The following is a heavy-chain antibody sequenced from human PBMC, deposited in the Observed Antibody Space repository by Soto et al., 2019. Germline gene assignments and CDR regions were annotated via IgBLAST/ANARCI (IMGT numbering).Heavy chain of an antibody. CDR3: ARKPYGSGSLYFDY. V-gene: IGHV4-30-4*01. J-gene: IGHJ4*02. D-gene: IGHD3-10*01. Sequence: PSETLSLTCTVSGGSISSGDYYWGWIRQPPGKGLEWIGYIYYSGSTYYNPSLKSRVTISVDTSKNQFSLKLSSVTAADTAVYYCARKPYGSGSLYFDYWGQGTLVTVSS. CDR2: IYYSGST. CDR1: GGSISSGDYY.